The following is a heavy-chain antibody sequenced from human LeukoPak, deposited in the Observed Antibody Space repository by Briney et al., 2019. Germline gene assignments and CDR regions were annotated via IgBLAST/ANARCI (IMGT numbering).Heavy chain of an antibody. CDR2: INHSGST. CDR1: GGSFSGYY. CDR3: RRLDCSSASCYAPLDY. D-gene: IGHD2-2*01. V-gene: IGHV4-34*01. Sequence: SETLSLTCAVYGGSFSGYYWSWIRQPPGKGREWIGEINHSGSTNYNPSLKSRVTISVDTSKNQFSLKLSSVTAADTAVYYCRRLDCSSASCYAPLDYWGQGTLVTVSS. J-gene: IGHJ4*02.